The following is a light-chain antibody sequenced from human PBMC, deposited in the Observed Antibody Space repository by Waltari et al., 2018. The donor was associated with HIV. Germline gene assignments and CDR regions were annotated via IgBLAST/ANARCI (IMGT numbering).Light chain of an antibody. CDR2: SAS. Sequence: DIQMTQSPSLVSAYVGDRITITCRASQSIRSSLAWYQKRPGRAPKLLCSSASVLQRGVPSRFSGSGSGKVFTLSISGLQPDDFATYYCQQSNNFPLTFGPGTTVD. CDR1: QSIRSS. V-gene: IGKV1-12*01. CDR3: QQSNNFPLT. J-gene: IGKJ3*01.